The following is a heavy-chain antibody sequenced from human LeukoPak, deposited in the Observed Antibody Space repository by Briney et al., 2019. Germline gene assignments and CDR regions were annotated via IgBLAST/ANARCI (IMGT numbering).Heavy chain of an antibody. J-gene: IGHJ4*02. D-gene: IGHD6-13*01. V-gene: IGHV3-23*01. CDR1: GFSLTSHA. CDR3: TREGILAGVDY. CDR2: ISGGGYTI. Sequence: PGGSLRLSCAASGFSLTSHAMAWLRQAPGKGLEWVSDISGGGYTIHYADSVKGRFTISRDNAKNSMSLQMNSLRAEDTAVYYCTREGILAGVDYWGQGTLVTVSS.